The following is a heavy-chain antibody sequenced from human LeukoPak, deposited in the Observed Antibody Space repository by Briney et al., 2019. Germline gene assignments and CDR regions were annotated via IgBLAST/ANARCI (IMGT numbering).Heavy chain of an antibody. CDR2: ISGDGVST. CDR1: GFNFYNFA. D-gene: IGHD3-10*01. Sequence: PGGSLRLSCAASGFNFYNFAMSWVRQAPGGGLEWVSVISGDGVSTKYAASVKGRFTISRDDSKNTLYLQMSSMRAEDTAIYYCAREVWFGEDYWGQGTLVTVSS. CDR3: AREVWFGEDY. V-gene: IGHV3-23*01. J-gene: IGHJ4*02.